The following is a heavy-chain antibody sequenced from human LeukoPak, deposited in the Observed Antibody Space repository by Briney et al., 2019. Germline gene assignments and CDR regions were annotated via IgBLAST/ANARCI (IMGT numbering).Heavy chain of an antibody. J-gene: IGHJ4*02. CDR2: ISPYDVNT. V-gene: IGHV1-18*01. CDR1: GYTFTTYG. CDR3: APVTRYRRRPRRSAPLFAS. Sequence: ASVKVSCKPSGYTFTTYGISLVLQAPGQGLKRILLISPYDVNTNYPQKLQGIVTITTDRSTSTAYRERRSLRSEDTSVYYYAPVTRYRRRPRRSAPLFASSGQGPLVTVSS. D-gene: IGHD3-16*02.